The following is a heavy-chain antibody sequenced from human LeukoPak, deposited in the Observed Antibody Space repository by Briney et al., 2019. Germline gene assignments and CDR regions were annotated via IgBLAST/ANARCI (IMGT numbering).Heavy chain of an antibody. CDR3: ARGLSIAARLGAFDP. CDR1: GFTFSSYT. Sequence: GGSLRLSCVASGFTFSSYTINWVRQAPGKGLEWVSSISSSSSYIYYADSVKGRFTISRDNAKNSLYLQMNSLRAEDTAVYYCARGLSIAARLGAFDPWGQGTLVTVSS. D-gene: IGHD6-6*01. V-gene: IGHV3-21*01. J-gene: IGHJ5*02. CDR2: ISSSSSYI.